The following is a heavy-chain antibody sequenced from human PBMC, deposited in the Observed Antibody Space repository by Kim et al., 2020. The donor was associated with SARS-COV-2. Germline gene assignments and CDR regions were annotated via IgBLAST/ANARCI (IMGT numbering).Heavy chain of an antibody. J-gene: IGHJ4*02. Sequence: GGSLRLSCAASGFTFVDLAIQWFGKFPGTGLAGVSLISSVGGEIKYADSVKGGFTISRDTCKKSVYLQMNSLRSEATALYYWVSGQQWLIKIWGKGTQVTVSS. CDR2: ISSVGGEI. V-gene: IGHV3-43*02. CDR1: GFTFVDLA. CDR3: VSGQQWLIKI. D-gene: IGHD6-19*01.